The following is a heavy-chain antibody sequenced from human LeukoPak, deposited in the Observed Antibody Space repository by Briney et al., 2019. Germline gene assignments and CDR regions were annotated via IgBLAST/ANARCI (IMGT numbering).Heavy chain of an antibody. D-gene: IGHD3-10*01. Sequence: SGGSLRPSCAAPGFSFKIYAISGVRQAPAKGLEWVSSQTSRDETSYADSVKGRFTISRDSSKNTLYLQMNSLTAEDTAVYFCAKRRVIRGHFFDYWGQGTLVTVSS. J-gene: IGHJ4*02. CDR3: AKRRVIRGHFFDY. V-gene: IGHV3-23*01. CDR2: QTSRDET. CDR1: GFSFKIYA.